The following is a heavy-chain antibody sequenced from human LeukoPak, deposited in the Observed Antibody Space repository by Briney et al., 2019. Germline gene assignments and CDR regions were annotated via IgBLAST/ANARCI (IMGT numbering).Heavy chain of an antibody. Sequence: ASVKVSCKASGYTFTSYDINWVRQATGQGLEWMGWMNPNSGNTGYAQKFQGRVTISRNTSISTAYMELSSLRSEDTAVYYCARDKGAYGGIDYWGQGTLVTVSS. J-gene: IGHJ4*02. CDR2: MNPNSGNT. CDR3: ARDKGAYGGIDY. CDR1: GYTFTSYD. V-gene: IGHV1-8*03. D-gene: IGHD4-23*01.